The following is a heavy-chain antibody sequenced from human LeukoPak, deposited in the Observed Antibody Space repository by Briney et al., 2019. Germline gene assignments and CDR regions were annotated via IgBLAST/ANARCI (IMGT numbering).Heavy chain of an antibody. CDR3: ARGGPPLVAVAGTGYFDY. CDR1: GGSFSGYY. D-gene: IGHD6-19*01. V-gene: IGHV4-34*01. CDR2: INHSGST. J-gene: IGHJ4*02. Sequence: KTSETLSLTCAVYGGSFSGYYWGWIRQPPGKGLEWIGEINHSGSTNYNPSLKSRVTISVDTSKNQFSLKLSSVTAADTAVYYCARGGPPLVAVAGTGYFDYWGQGTLVTVSS.